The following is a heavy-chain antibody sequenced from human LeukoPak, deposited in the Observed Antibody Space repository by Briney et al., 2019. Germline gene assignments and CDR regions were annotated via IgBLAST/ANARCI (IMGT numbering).Heavy chain of an antibody. V-gene: IGHV3-7*01. CDR1: GFTFSSYW. Sequence: GGSLRLSCAASGFTFSSYWMSWVRQAPGKGLEWVANIKQDGSEKYYVDSVKGRFTISRDNAKNSLYLQMNSLRAEDTAVYYCAREVEYYYYHMDVWGKGTTVTISS. CDR3: AREVEYYYYHMDV. D-gene: IGHD1-1*01. CDR2: IKQDGSEK. J-gene: IGHJ6*03.